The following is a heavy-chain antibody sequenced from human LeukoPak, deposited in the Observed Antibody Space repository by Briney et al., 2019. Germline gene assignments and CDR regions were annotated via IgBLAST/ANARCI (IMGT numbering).Heavy chain of an antibody. CDR1: GFTVSSNY. V-gene: IGHV3-66*02. D-gene: IGHD6-19*01. J-gene: IGHJ4*02. Sequence: GGSLRLSCAASGFTVSSNYMSWVRQAPGKGLEWVSVIYSGGSTYYADSVKGRFTISRDNSKNTLYLQMNSLRAGNRAEYYGAKRSWFSSGWYSFDYGGQGPLVPVSS. CDR3: AKRSWFSSGWYSFDY. CDR2: IYSGGST.